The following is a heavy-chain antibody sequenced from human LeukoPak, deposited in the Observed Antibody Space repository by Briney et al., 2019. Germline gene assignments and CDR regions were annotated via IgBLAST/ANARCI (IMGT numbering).Heavy chain of an antibody. CDR3: ARGYPGALDI. V-gene: IGHV3-20*04. CDR1: GFTFDNYG. J-gene: IGHJ3*02. CDR2: INWNGGRT. Sequence: PGGSLRLSCAASGFTFDNYGVSWVRQVPGKGLEWVSGINWNGGRTGYADSVKGRFIISRDNAKKSLYLQMNSPRVEETALYYCARGYPGALDIWGQGTMVSVSS. D-gene: IGHD2-15*01.